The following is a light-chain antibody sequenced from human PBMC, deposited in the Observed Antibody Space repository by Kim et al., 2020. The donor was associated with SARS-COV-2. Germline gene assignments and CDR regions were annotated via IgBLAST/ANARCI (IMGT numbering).Light chain of an antibody. Sequence: SYELTQPPSVSVSPGQTVTITCSGDDLGNKYACWYQQKPGQSPVLVIYEDTKRPSGIPERFSGSNSGNTATLTISETQSTDEADYYCQAWDSSPDVVFGG. CDR2: EDT. V-gene: IGLV3-1*01. J-gene: IGLJ2*01. CDR1: DLGNKY. CDR3: QAWDSSPDVV.